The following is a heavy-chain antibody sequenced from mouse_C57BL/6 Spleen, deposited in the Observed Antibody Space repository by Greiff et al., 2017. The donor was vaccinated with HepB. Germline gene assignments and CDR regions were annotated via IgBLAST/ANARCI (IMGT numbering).Heavy chain of an antibody. CDR1: GYTFTDYN. V-gene: IGHV1-18*01. CDR3: ARRGVTTAPAWFAY. Sequence: EVKLQESGPELVKPGASVKIPCKASGYTFTDYNMDWVKQSHGKSLEWIGDINPNNGGTIYNQKFKGKATLTVDKSSSTAYMELRSLTSEDTAVYYCARRGVTTAPAWFAYWGQGTLVTVSA. D-gene: IGHD1-2*01. CDR2: INPNNGGT. J-gene: IGHJ3*01.